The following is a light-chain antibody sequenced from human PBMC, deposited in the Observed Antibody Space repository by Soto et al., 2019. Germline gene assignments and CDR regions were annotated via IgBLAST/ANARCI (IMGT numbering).Light chain of an antibody. J-gene: IGKJ1*01. CDR3: QQRSNWPVT. CDR1: QSVSSY. CDR2: DAS. Sequence: EIVVTQSPATLSLSPGERATLSCRASQSVSSYLAWYQQKPGQAPRLLIYDASSRATGIPARFSGSGSGTDFTLTISSLEPEDFAVYYCQQRSNWPVTFGQGTKV. V-gene: IGKV3-11*01.